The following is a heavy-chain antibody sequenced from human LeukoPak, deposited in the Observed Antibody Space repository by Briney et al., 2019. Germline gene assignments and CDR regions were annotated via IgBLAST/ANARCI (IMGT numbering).Heavy chain of an antibody. V-gene: IGHV3-23*01. CDR2: ITGSGDNT. CDR1: GFTFSSYS. Sequence: GGSLRLSCAASGFTFSSYSMNWVGQAPGKGLQWVSTITGSGDNTYYADSVKGRFSISRDNSKNTLYLQMSSLRVEDTAVYYCAKDALGGDFDYWGQGTLVTVSS. CDR3: AKDALGGDFDY. J-gene: IGHJ4*02.